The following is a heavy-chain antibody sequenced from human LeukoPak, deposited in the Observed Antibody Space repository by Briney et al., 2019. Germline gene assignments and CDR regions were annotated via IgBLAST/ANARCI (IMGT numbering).Heavy chain of an antibody. D-gene: IGHD1/OR15-1a*01. V-gene: IGHV3-30*04. Sequence: PGGSLRLSCSASGFTFSDYAMHSVRQAPGKGLEWVAVISSDGTNKYYAESVRGRFTISRDNSANTLYLYMNSLTGADTSGYYCSLTTIAVVYYFDYWGQGTLVTVSS. CDR2: ISSDGTNK. CDR1: GFTFSDYA. CDR3: SLTTIAVVYYFDY. J-gene: IGHJ4*02.